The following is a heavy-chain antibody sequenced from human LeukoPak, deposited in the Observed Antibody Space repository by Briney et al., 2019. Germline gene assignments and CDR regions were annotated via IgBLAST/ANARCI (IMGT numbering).Heavy chain of an antibody. CDR3: ARVDYDILTGYSKAYFDY. CDR1: GYTFTSYG. Sequence: ASMTVSCKASGYTFTSYGVSWVRQAPGQGLERMGWINPNSGGTNYAQKFQGRVTMTRDTSISTAYMELSRLRSDDTAVYYCARVDYDILTGYSKAYFDYWGQGTLVTVSS. V-gene: IGHV1-2*02. CDR2: INPNSGGT. J-gene: IGHJ4*02. D-gene: IGHD3-9*01.